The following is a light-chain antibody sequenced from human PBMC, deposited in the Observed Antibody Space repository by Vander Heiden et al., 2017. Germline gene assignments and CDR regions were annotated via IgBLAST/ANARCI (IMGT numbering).Light chain of an antibody. CDR1: QTITTW. CDR2: QAS. Sequence: DIQMTQSPSTLSASIGERVTITCRASQTITTWLAWYQQKPGKAPKLLIYQASSLESGVPSRFSGSASGTEFTLTISSLQPDDFATYYCQQYYSYPLTFGGGTKVEIK. J-gene: IGKJ4*01. V-gene: IGKV1-5*03. CDR3: QQYYSYPLT.